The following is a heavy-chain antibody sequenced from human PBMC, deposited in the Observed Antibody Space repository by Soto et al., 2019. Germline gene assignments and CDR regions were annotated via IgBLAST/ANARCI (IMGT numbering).Heavy chain of an antibody. CDR3: ARGIVGATRA. CDR2: IYYSGSTT. CDR1: GGSISSSNW. Sequence: QVQLQESGPGLVKPSGTLSLTCAVSGGSISSSNWWSWVRQPPGKGLEWIGEIYYSGSTTNYNPSLKSRVTISVDGSKNAFSLNLSSVTAADTAVYYCARGIVGATRAWGQGTLVTVSS. J-gene: IGHJ5*02. D-gene: IGHD1-26*01. V-gene: IGHV4-4*02.